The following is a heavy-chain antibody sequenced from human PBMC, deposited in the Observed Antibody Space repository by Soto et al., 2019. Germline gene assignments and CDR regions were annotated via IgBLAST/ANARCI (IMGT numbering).Heavy chain of an antibody. V-gene: IGHV3-30*18. J-gene: IGHJ4*02. CDR2: ISYDGSNK. Sequence: VQLVESGGGVVQPGRSLRLSCAASGFTFSSYGMHWVRQAPGKGLEWVAVISYDGSNKYYADSVKGRFTISRDNSKNTLYLQMNSLRAEDTAVYYCAKALDYGDYVFGYWGQGTLVTVSS. D-gene: IGHD4-17*01. CDR3: AKALDYGDYVFGY. CDR1: GFTFSSYG.